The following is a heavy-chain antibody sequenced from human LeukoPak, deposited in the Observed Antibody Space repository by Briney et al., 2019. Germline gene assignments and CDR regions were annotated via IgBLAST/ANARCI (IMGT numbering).Heavy chain of an antibody. CDR3: AKDREPDDDYYYYGMDA. J-gene: IGHJ6*02. Sequence: GGSLRLSCAASGFTFSSYAMSRVRQAPRKGLEWISTMSASGGRTYYADSVMGRFTISKDNPKKLLYLRMNSLRAEDTAVYYCAKDREPDDDYYYYGMDAWGQGTTVIVSS. CDR1: GFTFSSYA. CDR2: MSASGGRT. D-gene: IGHD1-26*01. V-gene: IGHV3-23*01.